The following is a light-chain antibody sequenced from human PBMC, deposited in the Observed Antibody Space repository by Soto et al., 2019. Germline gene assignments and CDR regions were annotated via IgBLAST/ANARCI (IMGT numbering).Light chain of an antibody. V-gene: IGKV1-5*01. CDR2: DAS. Sequence: DVQMTQSPSTLTASVGDSVTITCRASQSISRWLAWYQQKPGKAPKVLIYDASILESGVPSRFSGSGSGTEFTLTITSLHPADFATYYCQQYNHYLTWTFGQGNKVDIK. CDR3: QQYNHYLTWT. CDR1: QSISRW. J-gene: IGKJ1*01.